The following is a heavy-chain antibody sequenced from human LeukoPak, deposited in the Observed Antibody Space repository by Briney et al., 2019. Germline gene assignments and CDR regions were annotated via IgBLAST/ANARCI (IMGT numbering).Heavy chain of an antibody. CDR3: ARDVGARAFDY. CDR2: INPSGGST. V-gene: IGHV1-46*01. J-gene: IGHJ4*02. CDR1: GYTFTSYY. Sequence: GASVKVSCKASGYTFTSYYMHWVRQAPGQGLEWMGIINPSGGSTSYAQKFQGRVTMTRDTSTSTVYMKLSSLRSEDTAVYYCARDVGARAFDYWGQGTLVTVSS. D-gene: IGHD1-26*01.